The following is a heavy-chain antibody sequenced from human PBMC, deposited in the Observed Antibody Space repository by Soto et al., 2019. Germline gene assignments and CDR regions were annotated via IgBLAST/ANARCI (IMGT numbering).Heavy chain of an antibody. V-gene: IGHV3-7*05. J-gene: IGHJ4*02. CDR1: GFTFSSYW. Sequence: EVQLVESGGGLVQSGGSLRLSCAASGFTFSSYWVSWVRQGPGKGPEWVANIKQDASEKYYVDSVKGRFTISRDNAKNSLYLQMTSLRAEDTAVYHCAKSLSAIPGDSWGQGTLVIVSS. CDR3: AKSLSAIPGDS. CDR2: IKQDASEK.